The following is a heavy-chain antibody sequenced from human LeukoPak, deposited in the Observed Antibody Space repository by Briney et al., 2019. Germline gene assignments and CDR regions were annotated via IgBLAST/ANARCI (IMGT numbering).Heavy chain of an antibody. J-gene: IGHJ3*02. CDR2: IYYGGST. V-gene: IGHV4-59*08. CDR1: GGSISSYY. D-gene: IGHD6-19*01. CDR3: ARRIAVAGYNDAFDI. Sequence: SETLSLTCTVSGGSISSYYWSWIRQPPGKGLEWIGYIYYGGSTNYNPSLKSRVTISVDTSKNQFSLKLSSVTAADTAVYYCARRIAVAGYNDAFDIWGQGTMVTVSS.